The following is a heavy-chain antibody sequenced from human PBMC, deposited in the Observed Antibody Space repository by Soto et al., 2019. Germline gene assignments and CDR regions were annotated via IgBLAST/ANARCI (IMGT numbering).Heavy chain of an antibody. V-gene: IGHV3-23*01. Sequence: GGSLRLSCAASGFAFSSNAMSWVRQAPGKGLEWVSAISGSGDSTYYADSVKGRFTISRDNSKNTLYVQMNSLRVEDTAVYYCAKGVSGSGYYVMDVWGQGTTVTAP. D-gene: IGHD3-10*01. CDR2: ISGSGDST. CDR1: GFAFSSNA. CDR3: AKGVSGSGYYVMDV. J-gene: IGHJ6*02.